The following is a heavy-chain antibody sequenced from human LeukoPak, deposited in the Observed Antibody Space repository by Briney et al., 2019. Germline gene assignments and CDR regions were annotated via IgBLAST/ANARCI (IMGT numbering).Heavy chain of an antibody. V-gene: IGHV4-34*01. CDR3: ARSSSLLWFGELYYFDY. CDR2: INHSGST. Sequence: SETLSLTCAVYGGSFSGYYWSWIRQPPGKGLEWIGEINHSGSTNYNPSLKSRVTISVDTSKNQFSLKLSSVPAADTAVYYCARSSSLLWFGELYYFDYWGQGTLVTVSS. CDR1: GGSFSGYY. J-gene: IGHJ4*02. D-gene: IGHD3-10*01.